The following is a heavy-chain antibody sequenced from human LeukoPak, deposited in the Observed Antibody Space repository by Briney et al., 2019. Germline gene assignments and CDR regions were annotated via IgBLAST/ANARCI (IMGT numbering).Heavy chain of an antibody. J-gene: IGHJ4*02. CDR1: GGSISSHY. D-gene: IGHD3-3*01. Sequence: SETLSLTCTVSGGSISSHYWSWIRQPPGKGLEWIGYIYYSGSTNYNPFLKSRVTISVDTSKNQFSLKLSSVTAADTAVYYCATVWHYDFWSGYYVAGTGYYFDYWGQGTLVTVSS. CDR3: ATVWHYDFWSGYYVAGTGYYFDY. CDR2: IYYSGST. V-gene: IGHV4-59*11.